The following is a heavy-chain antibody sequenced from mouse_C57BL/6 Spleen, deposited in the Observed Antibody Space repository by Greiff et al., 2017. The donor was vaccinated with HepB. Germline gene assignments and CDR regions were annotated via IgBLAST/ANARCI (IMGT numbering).Heavy chain of an antibody. D-gene: IGHD4-1*01. V-gene: IGHV14-4*01. CDR2: IDPENGDT. CDR1: GFNIKDDY. Sequence: EVQLQQSGAELVRPGASVKLSCTASGFNIKDDYMHWVKQRPEQGLEWIGWIDPENGDTEYASKFQGKATITADTSSNTAYLQLSSLTSEDTAVYYCTPLTGSYYFDYWGQGTTLTVSS. J-gene: IGHJ2*01. CDR3: TPLTGSYYFDY.